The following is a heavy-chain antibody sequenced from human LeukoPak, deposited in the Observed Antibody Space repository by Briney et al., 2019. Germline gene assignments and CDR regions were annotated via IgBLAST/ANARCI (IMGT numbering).Heavy chain of an antibody. D-gene: IGHD6-13*01. CDR1: GYTFTGYY. J-gene: IGHJ6*03. CDR3: ARVGIAAPRGYYYYYMDV. CDR2: INPNSGGA. Sequence: GASVKVSCKASGYTFTGYYMRWVRQAPGQGLEWMGRINPNSGGANYAQKFQGRVTMTRDTSISTAYMELSRLRSDDTAVYYCARVGIAAPRGYYYYYMDVWGKGTTVTVSS. V-gene: IGHV1-2*06.